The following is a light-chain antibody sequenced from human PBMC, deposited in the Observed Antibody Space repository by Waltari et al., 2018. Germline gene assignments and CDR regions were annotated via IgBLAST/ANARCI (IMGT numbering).Light chain of an antibody. CDR1: ISYVGGYNY. CDR3: CSYGGSSWV. Sequence: QSALTQPRSVSGSPGQSVTISCTGTISYVGGYNYVSWYQHLPGKAPKLIIYDVTKWPSGVPDRFSGSKSGNTASLTISGLLGEDEADYYCCSYGGSSWVFGGGTKLTVL. J-gene: IGLJ3*02. CDR2: DVT. V-gene: IGLV2-11*01.